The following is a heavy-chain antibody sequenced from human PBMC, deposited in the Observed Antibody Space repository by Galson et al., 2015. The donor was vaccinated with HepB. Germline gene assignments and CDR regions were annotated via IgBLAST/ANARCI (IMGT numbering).Heavy chain of an antibody. J-gene: IGHJ4*02. CDR1: GFTFSDYY. D-gene: IGHD3-3*01. Sequence: SLRLSCAAAGFTFSDYYMSWIRQAPGKGLEWVSYISGSGTTIYFADSVKGRFTISRDNAKNSLYLQMNRLKGEDTAVYYCARGQDYDFWSGEYWGQGTLVTVSS. CDR3: ARGQDYDFWSGEY. V-gene: IGHV3-11*01. CDR2: ISGSGTTI.